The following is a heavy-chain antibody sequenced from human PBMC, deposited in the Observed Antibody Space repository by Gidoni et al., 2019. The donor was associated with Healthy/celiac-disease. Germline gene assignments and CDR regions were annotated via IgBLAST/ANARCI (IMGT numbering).Heavy chain of an antibody. J-gene: IGHJ4*02. V-gene: IGHV3-7*03. Sequence: EVQLVESGGGLVQPGGSLRLSCAASGFTFSSDWMSWVRQAPGKGLEWVANIKQDGSEKYYVDSVKGRFTISRDNAKNSLYLQMNSLRAEDTAVYYCAKYSYGQLDYWGQGTLVTVSS. CDR2: IKQDGSEK. CDR3: AKYSYGQLDY. CDR1: GFTFSSDW. D-gene: IGHD5-18*01.